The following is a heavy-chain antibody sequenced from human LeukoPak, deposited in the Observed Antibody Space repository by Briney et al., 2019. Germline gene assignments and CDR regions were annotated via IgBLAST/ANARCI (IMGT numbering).Heavy chain of an antibody. D-gene: IGHD6-19*01. CDR1: GGSFSNYY. V-gene: IGHV4-34*01. CDR2: IYHSGHA. Sequence: SETLSLTCALYGGSFSNYYWNWIRQTPGQGLEWIGQIYHSGHADYNPSLESRVTISIDTSKNLFSLALRSVTAADTAVYYCARGGAVNGFDAWGQGTGVTVSS. J-gene: IGHJ3*01. CDR3: ARGGAVNGFDA.